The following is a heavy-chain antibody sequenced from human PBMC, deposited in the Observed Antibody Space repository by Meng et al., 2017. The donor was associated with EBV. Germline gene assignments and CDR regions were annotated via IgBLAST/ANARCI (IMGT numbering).Heavy chain of an antibody. J-gene: IGHJ4*02. CDR2: FLPRLGAP. V-gene: IGHV1-69*01. D-gene: IGHD3-10*01. CDR3: ASESGRGYTPDY. Sequence: GQLVPCAAEVKKPGSSVTVSCKTSGGPFRYYAISWVRQAPGQGLEWLGGFLPRLGAPNYAQKFHGRVKITADESTSTHYMDLSSLRSEDTAIYYCASESGRGYTPDYWGQGTLVTVSS. CDR1: GGPFRYYA.